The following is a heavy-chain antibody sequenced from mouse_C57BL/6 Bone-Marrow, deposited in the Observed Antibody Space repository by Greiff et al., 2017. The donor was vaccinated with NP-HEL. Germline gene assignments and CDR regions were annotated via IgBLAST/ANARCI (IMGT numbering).Heavy chain of an antibody. D-gene: IGHD2-2*01. CDR3: ARWGYGVDY. CDR1: GYSFTSYY. CDR2: IYPGSGNT. V-gene: IGHV1-66*01. Sequence: VMLVESGPELVKPGASVKISCKASGYSFTSYYIHWVKQRPGQGLEWIGWIYPGSGNTKYNERFKGKATLTADTSSSTAYMQLSSLTSEDSAVYYCARWGYGVDYWGQGTTLTVSS. J-gene: IGHJ2*01.